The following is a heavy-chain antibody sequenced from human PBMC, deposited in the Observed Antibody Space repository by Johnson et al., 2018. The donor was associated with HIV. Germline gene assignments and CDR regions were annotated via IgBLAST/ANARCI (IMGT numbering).Heavy chain of an antibody. J-gene: IGHJ3*02. Sequence: VLLVESGGGVVQPGGSLRLSCAASGFTFSSYGMHWVRQAPGKGLEWVAVISSDVSNKYYADSVKGRFTISRDNSKNTLYLQMHSLRAEDTAVYYCAKDLGDAVGTTHDAFDIWGQGTTVTVSS. CDR2: ISSDVSNK. CDR1: GFTFSSYG. D-gene: IGHD1-26*01. V-gene: IGHV3-30*19. CDR3: AKDLGDAVGTTHDAFDI.